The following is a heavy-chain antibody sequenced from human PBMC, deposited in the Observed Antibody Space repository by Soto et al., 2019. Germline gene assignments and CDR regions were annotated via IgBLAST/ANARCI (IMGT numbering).Heavy chain of an antibody. Sequence: QVQLQESGPGLVKPSGTLSLTCTVSGASISAGHWWSWVRQSPGKGLEWIGEIYQTGTTDYNPSPKGPVFISVDNSKNPFSLNLRSVTAADTALYYCARDRGTTMTGDAFDVRGRGTMVTVSS. V-gene: IGHV4-4*02. CDR2: IYQTGTT. J-gene: IGHJ3*01. CDR1: GASISAGHW. D-gene: IGHD3-16*01. CDR3: ARDRGTTMTGDAFDV.